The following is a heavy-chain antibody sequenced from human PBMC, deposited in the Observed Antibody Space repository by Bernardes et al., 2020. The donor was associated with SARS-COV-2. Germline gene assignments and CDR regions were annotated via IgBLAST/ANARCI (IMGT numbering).Heavy chain of an antibody. CDR2: LYYTGGT. Sequence: SEALSLTCTVSGGSISAYYWSWFRHPPGKGLEWIGYLYYTGGTNYNPSLQSRVTISVDTSKNQFSLKLSSVTAADTAVYYCARGFDYWGQGILVTVSS. J-gene: IGHJ4*02. V-gene: IGHV4-59*01. CDR3: ARGFDY. CDR1: GGSISAYY.